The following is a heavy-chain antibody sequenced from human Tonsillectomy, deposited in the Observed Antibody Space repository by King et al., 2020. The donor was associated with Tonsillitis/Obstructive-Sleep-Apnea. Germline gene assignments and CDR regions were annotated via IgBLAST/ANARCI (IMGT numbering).Heavy chain of an antibody. Sequence: VQLQQSGPGLVKPSQTLSLTCAISGDSVSSNSGAWNWIRQSPSRGLGWLGRTYYRSKWYNVYALSVKSRMTINPDTYMNKFSLQLNSVTPEDPAVYYCARESGVRWGYYFDYWGQGTLVTVSS. CDR2: TYYRSKWYN. CDR3: ARESGVRWGYYFDY. D-gene: IGHD7-27*01. CDR1: GDSVSSNSGA. J-gene: IGHJ4*02. V-gene: IGHV6-1*01.